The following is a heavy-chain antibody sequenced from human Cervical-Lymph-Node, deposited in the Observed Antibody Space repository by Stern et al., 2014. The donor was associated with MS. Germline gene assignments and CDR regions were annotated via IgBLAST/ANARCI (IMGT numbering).Heavy chain of an antibody. CDR2: IDWNDKT. D-gene: IGHD3-3*01. CDR1: GFSLITSGMR. V-gene: IGHV2-70*04. CDR3: ARMMGSGYRHYFDY. Sequence: SGPALVKPTQTLTLTCTFSGFSLITSGMRVSWIRQPPGKALEWLARIDWNDKTFYSSSRMARLTISKDTSKNQVVLTMTNMDPVDTATYYCARMMGSGYRHYFDYWGQGAPVTVSS. J-gene: IGHJ4*02.